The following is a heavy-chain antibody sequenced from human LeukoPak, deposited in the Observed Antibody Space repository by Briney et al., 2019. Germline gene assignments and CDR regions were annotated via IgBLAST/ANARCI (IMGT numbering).Heavy chain of an antibody. J-gene: IGHJ6*03. Sequence: SVKVSCKASGGTFSSYAISWVRQAPGQGLEWMGRIIPILGIANYAQKFQGRVTITADKSTSTAYMELSSLRSEDTAVYYCASARDYYYYMDVWGKGTTVTVSS. CDR1: GGTFSSYA. V-gene: IGHV1-69*04. CDR3: ASARDYYYYMDV. CDR2: IIPILGIA.